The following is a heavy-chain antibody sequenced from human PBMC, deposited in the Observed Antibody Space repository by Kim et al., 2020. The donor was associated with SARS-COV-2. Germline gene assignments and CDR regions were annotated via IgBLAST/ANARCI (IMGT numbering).Heavy chain of an antibody. CDR3: ARQGRDCSSTSCYNSAFDI. Sequence: SETLSLTCTVSGGSISSSSYYWGWIRQPPGKGLEWIGSIYYSGSTYYNPSLKSRVTISVDTSKNQFSLKLSSVTAADTAVYYCARQGRDCSSTSCYNSAFDIWGQGTMVTVSS. V-gene: IGHV4-39*01. CDR1: GGSISSSSYY. CDR2: IYYSGST. D-gene: IGHD2-2*02. J-gene: IGHJ3*02.